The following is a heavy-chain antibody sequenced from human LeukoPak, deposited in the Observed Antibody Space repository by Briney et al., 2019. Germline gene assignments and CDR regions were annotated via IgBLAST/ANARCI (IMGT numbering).Heavy chain of an antibody. V-gene: IGHV3-7*03. CDR1: GFTFSSYW. J-gene: IGHJ6*04. CDR2: IKQDGSEK. D-gene: IGHD3-10*02. Sequence: GSLRLSCAASGFTFSSYWMSWVRQAPGKGLEWVANIKQDGSEKYYVDSVKGRFTISRDNAKNSLFLQMNSLRAEDTAVYYCAELGITMIGGVWGKGTTVTISS. CDR3: AELGITMIGGV.